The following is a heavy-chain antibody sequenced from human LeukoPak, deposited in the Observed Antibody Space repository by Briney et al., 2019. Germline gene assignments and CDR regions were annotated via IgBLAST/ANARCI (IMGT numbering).Heavy chain of an antibody. Sequence: PGGSLRLSCATSGFTFSSYSMNWVRQAPGKGLEWVSSISSSSSYIYYADSVKGRFTISRDNAKNSLYLQMNSLRAEDTAVYYCARSPHYGHTVDYWGQGTLVTVSS. CDR2: ISSSSSYI. J-gene: IGHJ4*02. D-gene: IGHD4-17*01. CDR1: GFTFSSYS. CDR3: ARSPHYGHTVDY. V-gene: IGHV3-21*01.